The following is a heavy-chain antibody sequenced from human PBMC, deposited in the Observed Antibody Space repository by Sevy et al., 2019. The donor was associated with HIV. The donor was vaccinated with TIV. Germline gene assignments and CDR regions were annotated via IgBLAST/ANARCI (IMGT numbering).Heavy chain of an antibody. CDR3: ARGTVLLGIVVVPAARGWFDP. Sequence: ASVKVSCKASGYTFTNYDINWVRQATGHGLEWMGWMNPNSGNTGYAQKFQGRVTMTRNTSISTAYMELSSLRSEDTAVYYCARGTVLLGIVVVPAARGWFDPWGQGTLVTVSS. CDR2: MNPNSGNT. J-gene: IGHJ5*02. CDR1: GYTFTNYD. D-gene: IGHD2-2*03. V-gene: IGHV1-8*01.